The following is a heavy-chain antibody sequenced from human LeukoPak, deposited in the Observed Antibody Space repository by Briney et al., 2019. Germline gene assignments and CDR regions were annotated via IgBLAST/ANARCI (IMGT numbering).Heavy chain of an antibody. CDR3: ARPSSGWSFDY. D-gene: IGHD6-19*01. CDR2: ISSVSSYI. Sequence: GGSLRLSCAASGFTFSSYSMNWVRQAPGKGLEWVSSISSVSSYIYYADSVKGRFTISRDNAKNSLYLQMNSLRAEDTAVYYCARPSSGWSFDYWGQGTLVAVSS. V-gene: IGHV3-21*01. J-gene: IGHJ4*02. CDR1: GFTFSSYS.